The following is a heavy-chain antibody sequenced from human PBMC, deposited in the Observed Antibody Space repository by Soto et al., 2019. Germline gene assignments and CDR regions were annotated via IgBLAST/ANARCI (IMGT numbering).Heavy chain of an antibody. CDR1: GGSISGLY. Sequence: PSETLSLTCSVSGGSISGLYWSWVRQPPGKGLEWIGYIYYSGSTNYNPSLKSRVTISVDTSKNQFSLKLSSVTAADTAVYYCARHYSSVRAIFGVAYSAFDPWGQGTLVTVSS. V-gene: IGHV4-59*08. CDR3: ARHYSSVRAIFGVAYSAFDP. CDR2: IYYSGST. D-gene: IGHD3-3*01. J-gene: IGHJ5*02.